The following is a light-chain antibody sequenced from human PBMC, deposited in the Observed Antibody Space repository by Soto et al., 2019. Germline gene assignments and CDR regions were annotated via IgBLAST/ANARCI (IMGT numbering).Light chain of an antibody. CDR2: DVT. CDR3: SSYTTSNTRQIV. J-gene: IGLJ1*01. V-gene: IGLV2-14*03. Sequence: QSALTQPASVSGSPGQSITIYCTGTSSDVGGYNYVSWYQHHPGKAPKLIIYDVTNRPSGVSNPFSGSKSGNTASLTISGLQPEDEADYYCSSYTTSNTRQIVFGTGTKVTXL. CDR1: SSDVGGYNY.